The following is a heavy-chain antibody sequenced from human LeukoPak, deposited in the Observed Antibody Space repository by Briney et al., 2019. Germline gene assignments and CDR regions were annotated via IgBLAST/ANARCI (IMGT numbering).Heavy chain of an antibody. Sequence: PGGSLRLTCAISGFTVGEYAASWVRQAPGRGLECIGFIRSKAYGGTTEYAASVKGRFTISTDDSKSITYLQMNSLKTEDTAVYYCTTLDYCDSNAFDYWGQGTLVTVSS. CDR3: TTLDYCDSNAFDY. D-gene: IGHD3-22*01. CDR1: GFTVGEYA. CDR2: IRSKAYGGTT. V-gene: IGHV3-49*04. J-gene: IGHJ4*02.